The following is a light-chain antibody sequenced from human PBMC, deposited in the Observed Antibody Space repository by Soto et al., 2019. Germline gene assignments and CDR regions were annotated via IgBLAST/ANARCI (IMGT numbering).Light chain of an antibody. CDR2: DAS. V-gene: IGKV3-20*01. Sequence: EIVLTQSPDTLSLSPGERATLSCRASLSVRSNYLAWYQQKPGQAPRFLIYDASSRATGILDRFSGSGSGTDFTLTISRLEPEDFAVYYCQQYGSSPLTFGGGTKVDIK. CDR1: LSVRSNY. CDR3: QQYGSSPLT. J-gene: IGKJ4*01.